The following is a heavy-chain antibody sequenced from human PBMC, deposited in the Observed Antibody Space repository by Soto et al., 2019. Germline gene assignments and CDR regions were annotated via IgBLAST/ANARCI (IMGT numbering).Heavy chain of an antibody. CDR2: INPSDGST. CDR1: GYTFNNYY. D-gene: IGHD3-3*01. V-gene: IGHV1-46*02. CDR3: ARGGLKYASHAFWSGYGSRLDV. J-gene: IGHJ6*02. Sequence: GASVKVSGKASGYTFNNYYMHWVRQAPGQGLEWMGTINPSDGSTSYAEDFQGRITMTRDTSTTTVYMEMSSLKFEDTAVYFCARGGLKYASHAFWSGYGSRLDVWGQGTTVTVSS.